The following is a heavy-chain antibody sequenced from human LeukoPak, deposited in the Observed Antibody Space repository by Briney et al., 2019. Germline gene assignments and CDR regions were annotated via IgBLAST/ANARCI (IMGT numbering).Heavy chain of an antibody. Sequence: SETLSLTCTVSGGSISSYYWGWIRQPPGKGLEWIGSIYYSGSTYYNPSLKSRVTISVDTSKNQFSLKLSSVTAADTAVYYCASHSSGRSWFDPWGQGTLVTVSS. CDR1: GGSISSYY. CDR3: ASHSSGRSWFDP. J-gene: IGHJ5*02. V-gene: IGHV4-39*01. D-gene: IGHD6-19*01. CDR2: IYYSGST.